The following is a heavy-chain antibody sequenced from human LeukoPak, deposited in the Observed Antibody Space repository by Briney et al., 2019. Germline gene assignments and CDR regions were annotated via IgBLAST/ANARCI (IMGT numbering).Heavy chain of an antibody. CDR2: ISSSGSTI. J-gene: IGHJ3*02. CDR1: GFTFSDYY. CDR3: ARTTVVTPRAFDI. Sequence: PGGSLRLSCAASGFTFSDYYMSWIRQAPGKGLEWVSYISSSGSTIYYADSVKGRFTISRDNSKNTLYLQMNSLRAEDTAVYYCARTTVVTPRAFDIWGQGTMVTVSS. D-gene: IGHD4-23*01. V-gene: IGHV3-11*04.